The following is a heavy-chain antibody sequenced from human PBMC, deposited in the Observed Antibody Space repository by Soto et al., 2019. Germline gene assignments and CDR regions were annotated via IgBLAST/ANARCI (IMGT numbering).Heavy chain of an antibody. CDR3: ARDRCTNGVCHWFDP. D-gene: IGHD2-8*01. V-gene: IGHV4-39*02. J-gene: IGHJ5*02. CDR1: GGSIGSSSYY. CDR2: IYYSGST. Sequence: ETLPLTCTVSGGSIGSSSYYWGWIRQPPGKGLEWIGSIYYSGSTYYNPSLKSRVTISVDTSKNQFSLKLSSVTAADTAVYYCARDRCTNGVCHWFDPWGQGTLVTVSS.